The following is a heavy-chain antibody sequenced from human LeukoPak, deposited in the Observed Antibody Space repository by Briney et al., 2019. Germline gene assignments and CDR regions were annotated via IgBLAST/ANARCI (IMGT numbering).Heavy chain of an antibody. CDR3: ARDSKWELLDAAENDAFDI. J-gene: IGHJ3*02. CDR1: GGSISSYY. Sequence: SETLTLTCTVSGGSISSYYWSWIRQPPGKGLEWIGYIYYSGSTNYNPSLKSRVTISVDTSKNQFSLKLSSVTAADTAVYYCARDSKWELLDAAENDAFDIWGQGTMVTVSS. D-gene: IGHD1-26*01. V-gene: IGHV4-59*01. CDR2: IYYSGST.